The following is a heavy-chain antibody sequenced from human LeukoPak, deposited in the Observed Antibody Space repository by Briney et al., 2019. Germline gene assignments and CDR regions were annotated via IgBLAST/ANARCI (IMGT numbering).Heavy chain of an antibody. Sequence: GASVKVSCKASGYTFTSYGISWVRQAPGQRLEWMGWISAYNGNTNYAQKLQGRVTMTTDTSTSTAYMELRSLRSDDTAVYYCARIPGRLRADYYYYYMDVWGKGTTVTVSS. D-gene: IGHD5-12*01. CDR3: ARIPGRLRADYYYYYMDV. J-gene: IGHJ6*03. V-gene: IGHV1-18*01. CDR1: GYTFTSYG. CDR2: ISAYNGNT.